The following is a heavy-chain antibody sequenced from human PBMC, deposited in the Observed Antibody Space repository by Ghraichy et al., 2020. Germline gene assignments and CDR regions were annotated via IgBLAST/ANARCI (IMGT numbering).Heavy chain of an antibody. CDR1: GYTFTSYD. CDR3: ARERMYYYDSSDNDAFHI. D-gene: IGHD3-22*01. Sequence: ASVKVSCKASGYTFTSYDINWVRQATGQGLEWMGWMNPNSGNTGYAQKFQGRVTMTRNTSINTAYMELSGLRSEDTAVYYCARERMYYYDSSDNDAFHIWGQWTMVTVSS. J-gene: IGHJ3*02. V-gene: IGHV1-8*01. CDR2: MNPNSGNT.